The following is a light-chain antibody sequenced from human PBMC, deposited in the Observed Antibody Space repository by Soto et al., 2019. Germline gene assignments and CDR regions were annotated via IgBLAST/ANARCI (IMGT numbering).Light chain of an antibody. CDR3: SSYTSSITLV. Sequence: QSALTRSASVSGSPGQSITISCTGTSSDVGGYNYVSWYQQHPGKAPKLMIYDVNNRPSGVSNRFSGSKSGNTASLTISGLQAEDEGDYYCSSYTSSITLVFGGGTKLTVL. CDR2: DVN. J-gene: IGLJ2*01. CDR1: SSDVGGYNY. V-gene: IGLV2-14*01.